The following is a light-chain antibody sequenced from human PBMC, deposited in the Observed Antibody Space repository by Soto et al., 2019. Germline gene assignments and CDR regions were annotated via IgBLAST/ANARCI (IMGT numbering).Light chain of an antibody. CDR3: QQRQRWPRT. CDR1: QYVGTR. V-gene: IGKV3-11*01. CDR2: YTS. Sequence: EIVLTQSPATLSSSPGETATLSCRASQYVGTRLAWYQHKPGQAPRLFIYYTSNRATGIPARFSGSGSGTDFTLTINSLAPEHFARYYCQQRQRWPRTFGQAAQVDIK. J-gene: IGKJ1*01.